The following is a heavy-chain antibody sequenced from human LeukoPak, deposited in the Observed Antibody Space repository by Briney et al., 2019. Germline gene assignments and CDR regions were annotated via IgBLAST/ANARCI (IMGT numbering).Heavy chain of an antibody. CDR2: IYTSGST. Sequence: SETLSLTCTVSGGSISSGSCYWSWIRQPAGKGLEWIGRIYTSGSTNYNPSLKSRVTISVDTSKNQFSLKLSSVTAADTAVYYCARVTKYSYGYYYFDYWGQGTLVTVSS. V-gene: IGHV4-61*02. CDR1: GGSISSGSCY. D-gene: IGHD5-18*01. J-gene: IGHJ4*02. CDR3: ARVTKYSYGYYYFDY.